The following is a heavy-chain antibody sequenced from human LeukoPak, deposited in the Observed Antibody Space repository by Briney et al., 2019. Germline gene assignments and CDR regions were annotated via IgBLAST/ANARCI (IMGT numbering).Heavy chain of an antibody. CDR2: LSRGGSTT. Sequence: GGSLTLSCRGTGFSFNMFAIHWVRQAPGQGLEWVSGLSRGGSTTNYADSLKGRFTVSRDRSTNTVFLQMNSLRPEDTALYYCAKEQRIRHCSEGVCTEGYYFDYWGKGTLVTVSS. CDR3: AKEQRIRHCSEGVCTEGYYFDY. J-gene: IGHJ4*02. CDR1: GFSFNMFA. D-gene: IGHD2-8*01. V-gene: IGHV3-23*01.